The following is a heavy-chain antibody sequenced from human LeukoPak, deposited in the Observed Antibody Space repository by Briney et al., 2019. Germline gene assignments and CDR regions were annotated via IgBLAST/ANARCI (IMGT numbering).Heavy chain of an antibody. CDR1: GFTFDDYA. V-gene: IGHV3-9*01. D-gene: IGHD4-17*01. Sequence: GGSLRLSCAASGFTFDDYAMHWVRQAPGKGLKWVSGISWNSGSIGYADSVKGRFTIYRDNAKNSLYLQMNSLRAEDTALYYCAKVSTVTNHDPYFDLWGRGTLVTVSS. CDR3: AKVSTVTNHDPYFDL. CDR2: ISWNSGSI. J-gene: IGHJ2*01.